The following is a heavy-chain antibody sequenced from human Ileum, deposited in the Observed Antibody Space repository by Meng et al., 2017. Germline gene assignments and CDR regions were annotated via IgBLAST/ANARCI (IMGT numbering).Heavy chain of an antibody. CDR2: IYYSGSN. V-gene: IGHV4-39*01. D-gene: IGHD3-22*01. CDR1: GGSISSSSYY. J-gene: IGHJ5*02. CDR3: AKPRITMTLGGFRTGWFDP. Sequence: QLQLQESGPGLVKPSETLSLTCTVSGGSISSSSYYWCWIRQPPGKGLEWIGSIYYSGSNYYNTSLKSRVTISVDTSKNQFSLKLSYVTAEDTAVYYGAKPRITMTLGGFRTGWFDPWGQGTLVTVSS.